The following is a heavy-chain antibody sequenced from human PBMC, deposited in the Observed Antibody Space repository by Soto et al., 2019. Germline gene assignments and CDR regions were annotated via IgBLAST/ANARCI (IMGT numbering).Heavy chain of an antibody. D-gene: IGHD2-15*01. J-gene: IGHJ5*02. CDR3: ARGAYCSGGSCYWWFDP. Sequence: SQTLSLTCAISGDSVSSNSAAWIWIQKSPSRGLEWLGRTYYRSKWYNDYAVSVKSRITINPDTSKNQFSLQLNSVTPEDTAVYYCARGAYCSGGSCYWWFDPWGQGTLVTVSS. V-gene: IGHV6-1*01. CDR1: GDSVSSNSAA. CDR2: TYYRSKWYN.